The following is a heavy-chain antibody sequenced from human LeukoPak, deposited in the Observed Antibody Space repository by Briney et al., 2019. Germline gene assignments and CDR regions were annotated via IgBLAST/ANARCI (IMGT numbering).Heavy chain of an antibody. V-gene: IGHV3-43*02. CDR1: GFTFDDYA. D-gene: IGHD5/OR15-5a*01. CDR2: ISGDGGST. J-gene: IGHJ4*02. Sequence: EGSLRLSCAASGFTFDDYAMHWVRQVPGKGLDWVSLISGDGGSTYYADSVKGRFTISRDNSKNSLYLQMNSLRTEDTALYYCAKDIGERGYSVHWGQGTLVTVSS. CDR3: AKDIGERGYSVH.